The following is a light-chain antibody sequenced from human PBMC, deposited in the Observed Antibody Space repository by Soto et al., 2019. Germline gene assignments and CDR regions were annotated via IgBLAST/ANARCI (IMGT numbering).Light chain of an antibody. J-gene: IGLJ2*01. Sequence: QTVVTQEPLFSVSLGGTVTLTCGLSSGSVSSCFYPSWYQQTPGQARHTLIYNTNTRSAGVPDRFSGSILGNKAALTSTGAQADDESDYYCVLYMGSVVFGGGTKLTVL. V-gene: IGLV8-61*01. CDR3: VLYMGSVV. CDR1: SGSVSSCFY. CDR2: NTN.